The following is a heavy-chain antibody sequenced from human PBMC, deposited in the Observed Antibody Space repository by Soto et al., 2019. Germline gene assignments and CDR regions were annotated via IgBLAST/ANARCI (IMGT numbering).Heavy chain of an antibody. CDR1: GGSISSGYYF. CDR2: IFHSGTT. V-gene: IGHV4-30-4*01. CDR3: AREPYLPKARNDF. J-gene: IGHJ4*02. Sequence: SATLSLTCSVSGGSISSGYYFWTWIRQSPGKGLGWMGYIFHSGTTYYNPSLEGRLIISIEKSKNQFSLRLTSVTAADSAVYFCAREPYLPKARNDFWGQGTLVTVSS.